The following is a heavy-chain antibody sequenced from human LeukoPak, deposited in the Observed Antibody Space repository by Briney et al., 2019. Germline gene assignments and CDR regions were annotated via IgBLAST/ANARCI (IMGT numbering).Heavy chain of an antibody. V-gene: IGHV3-30*02. Sequence: GGSLRLSCAASGFSISYFGMHWVRQAPGKGLEWVAFIQSDGNIQYYEDSVRGRFTISRDNSRKTVDPQMSSLRLEDTAIYLCARDGVASTDHWGQGTLVTVSS. D-gene: IGHD5-12*01. CDR2: IQSDGNIQ. J-gene: IGHJ4*02. CDR1: GFSISYFG. CDR3: ARDGVASTDH.